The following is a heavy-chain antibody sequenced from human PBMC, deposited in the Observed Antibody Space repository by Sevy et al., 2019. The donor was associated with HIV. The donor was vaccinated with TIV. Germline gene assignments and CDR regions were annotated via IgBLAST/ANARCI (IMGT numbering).Heavy chain of an antibody. D-gene: IGHD2-2*01. CDR1: GFTFSNYW. J-gene: IGHJ6*02. Sequence: GGSLRLSCAASGFTFSNYWMNWVRQAQGKGLEWVATISKDGSEKYYVDSVKGRFTISRDNAKNSLSLQMNNLRAEDTAVYYCARDDCNSISCYRGYYYGTDVWGHGTTVTVSS. V-gene: IGHV3-7*01. CDR2: ISKDGSEK. CDR3: ARDDCNSISCYRGYYYGTDV.